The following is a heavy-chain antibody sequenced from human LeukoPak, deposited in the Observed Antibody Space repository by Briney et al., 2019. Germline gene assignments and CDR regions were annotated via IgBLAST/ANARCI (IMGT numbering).Heavy chain of an antibody. V-gene: IGHV3-23*01. CDR3: ANSGNYYGSGSYYTFDY. D-gene: IGHD3-10*01. J-gene: IGHJ4*02. Sequence: GGSLRLSCAASGFTFSSYAMSWVRQAPGKGLEWASAISGSGGSTYYADSVKGRFTISRDNSKNTLYLQMNSLRAEDTAVYYCANSGNYYGSGSYYTFDYWGQGTLVTVSS. CDR2: ISGSGGST. CDR1: GFTFSSYA.